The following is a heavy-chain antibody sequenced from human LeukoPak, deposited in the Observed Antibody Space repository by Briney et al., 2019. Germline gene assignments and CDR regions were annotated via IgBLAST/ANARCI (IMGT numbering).Heavy chain of an antibody. CDR2: IINDGSYT. J-gene: IGHJ5*02. Sequence: GXXXLXXAAXXFXXXPVXXXXVRQAPGKGLMWVSHIINDGSYTTYADSVKGRFTISRDNAKNTVYLQMNSLRAEDTAVYYCATDDKYAPSSWGQGTLVTVSS. D-gene: IGHD2-2*01. CDR1: XFXXXPVX. V-gene: IGHV3-74*01. CDR3: ATDDKYAPSS.